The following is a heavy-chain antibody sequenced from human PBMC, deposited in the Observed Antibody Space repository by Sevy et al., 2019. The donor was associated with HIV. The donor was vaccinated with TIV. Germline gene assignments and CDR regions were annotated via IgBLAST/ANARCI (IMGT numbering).Heavy chain of an antibody. J-gene: IGHJ2*01. CDR1: GFTFDDYA. CDR3: AEDSTFYYDSSGYYHWYFDL. CDR2: ISWNSGSI. V-gene: IGHV3-9*01. Sequence: GGSLRLSCAASGFTFDDYAMHWVRQAPGKGLEWVSGISWNSGSIGYADSVKGRFTISRDNAKNSLYLQMNRLRAEDTVLYYLAEDSTFYYDSSGYYHWYFDLWGRGTLVTVSS. D-gene: IGHD3-22*01.